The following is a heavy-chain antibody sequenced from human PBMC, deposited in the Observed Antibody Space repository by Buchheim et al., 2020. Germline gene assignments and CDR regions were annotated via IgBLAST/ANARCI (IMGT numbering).Heavy chain of an antibody. V-gene: IGHV3-30*18. CDR2: ISYDGSNT. CDR1: GFTFSSYG. CDR3: AKDAAVDIVATSASDY. J-gene: IGHJ4*02. D-gene: IGHD5-12*01. Sequence: QVQLVESGGGVVQPGRSLRLSCAASGFTFSSYGMHWVRQAPGKGLEWVAVISYDGSNTYYADSVKGRFTISRDNSKNTLYLEMNRLRAEDTAVYDWAKDAAVDIVATSASDYWGQGTL.